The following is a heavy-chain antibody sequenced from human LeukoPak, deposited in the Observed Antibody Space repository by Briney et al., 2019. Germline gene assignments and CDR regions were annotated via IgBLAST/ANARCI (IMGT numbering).Heavy chain of an antibody. V-gene: IGHV4-34*01. CDR2: INHSGST. CDR3: ARRDYCTSTSCYESYNWFDP. CDR1: GGSFSGYY. Sequence: KPSETLSLTCAVYGGSFSGYYWSWIRQPPGKGLEWIGEINHSGSTNYSPSLKSRLTISVDTSNNQFSLRLSSVTAADTAVYYCARRDYCTSTSCYESYNWFDPWGQGTLVTVSS. J-gene: IGHJ5*02. D-gene: IGHD2-2*01.